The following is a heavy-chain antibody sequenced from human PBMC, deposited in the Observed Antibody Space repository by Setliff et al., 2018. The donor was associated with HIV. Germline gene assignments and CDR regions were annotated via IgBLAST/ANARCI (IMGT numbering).Heavy chain of an antibody. D-gene: IGHD4-17*01. J-gene: IGHJ5*02. CDR1: GYNFENYA. Sequence: ASVKVSCKTSGYNFENYAINWVRQAPGQGLEWMGWINTNSGSPTYAQAFTGRFLFSVDTVVATAYLQINNLKTEDAAVYYCARALYGDYGGDLNWLDPWGQGTRVTVSS. CDR3: ARALYGDYGGDLNWLDP. V-gene: IGHV7-4-1*02. CDR2: INTNSGSP.